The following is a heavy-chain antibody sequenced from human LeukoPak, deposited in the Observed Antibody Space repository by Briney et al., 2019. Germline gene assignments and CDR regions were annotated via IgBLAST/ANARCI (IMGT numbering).Heavy chain of an antibody. CDR2: INHSGST. V-gene: IGHV4-34*01. J-gene: IGHJ4*02. CDR1: GGSFSGYY. Sequence: SETLSLTCAVYGGSFSGYYWSWIRQPPGKGLEWIGEINHSGSTNYNPSLKSRVTISVDTSKNQFSLKLSSVTAADTAVYYCARGRLYCSSTSCSTYFDYWGQGTLVTVSS. D-gene: IGHD2-2*02. CDR3: ARGRLYCSSTSCSTYFDY.